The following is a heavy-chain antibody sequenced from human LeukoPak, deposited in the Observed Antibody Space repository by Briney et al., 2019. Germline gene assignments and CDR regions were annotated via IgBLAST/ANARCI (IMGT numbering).Heavy chain of an antibody. CDR3: ARANAFDL. CDR1: GGSISSNY. J-gene: IGHJ3*01. CDR2: IHSSGST. V-gene: IGHV4-4*07. Sequence: SETLSLTCAVSGGSISSNYWNWIRQATGKGLEWIGRIHSSGSTNYNPSLKSRVTMSVDTSKNQFSLNLSSVTAADTAVYYCARANAFDLWGQGTMVTVCS.